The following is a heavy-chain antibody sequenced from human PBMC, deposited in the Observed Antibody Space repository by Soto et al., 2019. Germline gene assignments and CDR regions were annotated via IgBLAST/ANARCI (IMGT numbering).Heavy chain of an antibody. CDR2: IIPIFGTA. D-gene: IGHD3-9*01. V-gene: IGHV1-69*13. CDR3: ARPSPYYDILTGYPAGWFDP. CDR1: GGTFSSYA. Sequence: SVKVSCKASGGTFSSYAISWVRQAPGQGLEWMGGIIPIFGTANYAQKFQGRVTITADESTSTAYMELSSLRSEDTAVYYCARPSPYYDILTGYPAGWFDPWGQGTLVTVS. J-gene: IGHJ5*02.